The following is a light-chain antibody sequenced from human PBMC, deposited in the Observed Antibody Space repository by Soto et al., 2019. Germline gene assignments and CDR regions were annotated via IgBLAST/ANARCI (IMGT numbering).Light chain of an antibody. CDR1: QSLLYSDGNNY. CDR3: MQALQTPLT. J-gene: IGKJ4*01. Sequence: DIVMTQSPLSLPVTPGEPASISCRSSQSLLYSDGNNYLDWYVQKPGQSPQLLIHLGSNRASGVTDRFSGSGSGTDFTLKISRVEAEDVGVYYCMQALQTPLTFGGGTKVEIK. V-gene: IGKV2-28*01. CDR2: LGS.